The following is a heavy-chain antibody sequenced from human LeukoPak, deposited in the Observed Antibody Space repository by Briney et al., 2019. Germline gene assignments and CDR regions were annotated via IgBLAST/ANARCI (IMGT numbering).Heavy chain of an antibody. D-gene: IGHD6-19*01. J-gene: IGHJ4*02. V-gene: IGHV3-23*01. CDR2: ISGSGGST. CDR1: GFTFSSYA. Sequence: GGSPRLSCAASGFTFSSYAMSWVRQAPGKGLEWVSAISGSGGSTYYADSVKGRFTISRDNSKNTLYLQMNSLRAEDTAVYYCAKDDAYSSGWFRYWGQGTLVTVSS. CDR3: AKDDAYSSGWFRY.